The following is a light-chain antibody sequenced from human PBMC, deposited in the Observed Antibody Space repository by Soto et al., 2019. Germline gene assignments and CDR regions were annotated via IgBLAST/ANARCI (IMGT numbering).Light chain of an antibody. V-gene: IGKV3D-20*02. CDR1: QSVSSSY. CDR2: GAS. CDR3: QQRSNWPIT. J-gene: IGKJ5*01. Sequence: EIVLTQSPGTLSLSPGERATLSCRASQSVSSSYLAWYQQKPGQAPRLLIYGASSRATGIPDRFSGSGSGTDFNLTISTLEPENFAVYYCQQRSNWPITFGKGTLPEMK.